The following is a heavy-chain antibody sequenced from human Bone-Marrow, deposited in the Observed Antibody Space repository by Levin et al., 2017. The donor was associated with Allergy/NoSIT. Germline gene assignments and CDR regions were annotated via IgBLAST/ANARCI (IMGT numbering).Heavy chain of an antibody. J-gene: IGHJ5*02. CDR3: ARGITEWFGELFNP. CDR1: GGSISTFT. Sequence: ASVKVSCKASGGSISTFTVSWVRQAPGQGLEWMGRVIPIFDTPNYAQKFRGRVTITADKSTNTAYMELNSLTSADTAVYYCARGITEWFGELFNPWGQGTLVTVSS. D-gene: IGHD3-10*01. V-gene: IGHV1-69*08. CDR2: VIPIFDTP.